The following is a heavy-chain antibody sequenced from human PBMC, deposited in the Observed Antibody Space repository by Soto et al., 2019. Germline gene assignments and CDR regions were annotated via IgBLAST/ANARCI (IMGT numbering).Heavy chain of an antibody. CDR3: ARSAGYYYGSGSYDVYGMDV. V-gene: IGHV4-34*01. D-gene: IGHD3-10*01. Sequence: SEALSLTCAVYGGSFSGYYWSWIRQPPWKGLEWIGEINHSGSTNYNPSLKSRVTISVDTSRNQFSLKLSSVTAADTAVYYCARSAGYYYGSGSYDVYGMDVWGQGTTVTVSS. CDR1: GGSFSGYY. J-gene: IGHJ6*02. CDR2: INHSGST.